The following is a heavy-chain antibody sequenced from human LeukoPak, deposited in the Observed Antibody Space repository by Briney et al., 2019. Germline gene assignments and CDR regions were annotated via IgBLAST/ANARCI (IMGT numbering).Heavy chain of an antibody. CDR1: GGSISSYY. D-gene: IGHD4-17*01. V-gene: IGHV4-59*01. CDR3: ARGSPYGDYVSY. Sequence: SETLSLTCTVSGGSISSYYWSWIRQPPGKGLEWIGYIYYSGSTNYNPSLKSRVTISVDTSKNQFSLKLSSVTAADTAVYYCARGSPYGDYVSYWGQGTLVTVSS. CDR2: IYYSGST. J-gene: IGHJ4*02.